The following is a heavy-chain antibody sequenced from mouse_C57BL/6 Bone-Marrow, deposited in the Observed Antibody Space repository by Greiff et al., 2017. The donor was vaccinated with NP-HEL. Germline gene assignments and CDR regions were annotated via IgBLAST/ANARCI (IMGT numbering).Heavy chain of an antibody. D-gene: IGHD2-5*01. CDR1: GFTFSDYG. J-gene: IGHJ1*03. V-gene: IGHV5-15*01. CDR2: ISNLAYSI. Sequence: VESGGGLVQPGGSLKLSCAASGFTFSDYGMAWVRQAPRKGPEWVAFISNLAYSIYYADTVTGRFTISRENAKNTLYLEMSSLRSEDTAMYYCARHPYYSNSWYFDVWGTGTTVTVSS. CDR3: ARHPYYSNSWYFDV.